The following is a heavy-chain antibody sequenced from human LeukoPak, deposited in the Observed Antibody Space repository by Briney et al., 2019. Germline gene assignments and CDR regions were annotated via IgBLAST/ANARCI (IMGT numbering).Heavy chain of an antibody. CDR2: IYYSGST. Sequence: SETLSLTCTVSGXSISSSSYYWGWIRQPPGKGLEWIGSIYYSGSTYYNPSLKSRVTISVDTSKNQFSLKLSSVTAADTAVYYCARLGIAVAGPINWFDPWGQGTLVTVSS. CDR3: ARLGIAVAGPINWFDP. J-gene: IGHJ5*02. D-gene: IGHD6-19*01. V-gene: IGHV4-39*01. CDR1: GXSISSSSYY.